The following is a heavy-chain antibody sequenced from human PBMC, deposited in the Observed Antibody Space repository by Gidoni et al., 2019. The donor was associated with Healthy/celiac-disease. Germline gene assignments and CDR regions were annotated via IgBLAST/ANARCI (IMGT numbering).Heavy chain of an antibody. CDR2: IGTAGDT. Sequence: EVQLVESGGGLVQPGGSLRLSCAASGFTFSSYDMHWVRQATGKGLEWVSAIGTAGDTYYPGSVKGRFTISRENAKNSLYLQMNSLRAGDTAVYYCARGGYCTNGVCRNYYYYGMDVWGQGTTVTVSS. V-gene: IGHV3-13*01. D-gene: IGHD2-8*01. CDR1: GFTFSSYD. J-gene: IGHJ6*02. CDR3: ARGGYCTNGVCRNYYYYGMDV.